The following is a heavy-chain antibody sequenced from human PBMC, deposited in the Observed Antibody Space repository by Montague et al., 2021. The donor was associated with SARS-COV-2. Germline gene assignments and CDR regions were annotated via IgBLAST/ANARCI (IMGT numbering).Heavy chain of an antibody. CDR3: AKGRGMDYSADY. J-gene: IGHJ4*02. V-gene: IGHV3-23*01. Sequence: SLKGRFTISRDNSRNTLYLQMNSLRAEDTAIYYCAKGRGMDYSADYWGQGTLVTVSS. D-gene: IGHD2-15*01.